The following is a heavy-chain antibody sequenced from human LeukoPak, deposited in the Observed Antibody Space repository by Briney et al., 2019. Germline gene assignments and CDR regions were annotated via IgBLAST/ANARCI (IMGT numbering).Heavy chain of an antibody. CDR3: AREIGEDTAMVHPPYYYYYMDV. V-gene: IGHV1-2*02. Sequence: ASVKLCCKAAGYTFTGYYMHWVRQAPGQGLEWMGGFNPNSSGTNYAQKFQGRVTMTRDTAISTAYMELSRLRSDDTAVYYCAREIGEDTAMVHPPYYYYYMDVWGKGTTVTVSS. CDR2: FNPNSSGT. CDR1: GYTFTGYY. D-gene: IGHD5-18*01. J-gene: IGHJ6*03.